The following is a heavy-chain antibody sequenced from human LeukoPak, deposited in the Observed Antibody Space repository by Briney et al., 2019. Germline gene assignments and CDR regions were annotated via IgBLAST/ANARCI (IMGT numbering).Heavy chain of an antibody. CDR1: GGSISNYF. Sequence: PSETLSLTCTVSGGSISNYFWSWIRQPPGKGLECVGYVYYSGSPDYNPSLKSQVTISIDTPKNQFSLKLSSVTAADTAVYYCARDQYSGRFDYWGQGTLVTVSS. CDR3: ARDQYSGRFDY. V-gene: IGHV4-59*13. CDR2: VYYSGSP. J-gene: IGHJ4*02. D-gene: IGHD1-26*01.